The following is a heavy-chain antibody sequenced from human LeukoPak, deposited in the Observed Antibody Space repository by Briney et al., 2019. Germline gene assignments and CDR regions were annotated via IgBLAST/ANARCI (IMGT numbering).Heavy chain of an antibody. CDR3: TKDIRRGDNYGYDQFAY. CDR2: IQYDGTNK. D-gene: IGHD5-18*01. V-gene: IGHV3-30*02. Sequence: GGSLRLSCVASGFTFNKYGMHWVRQAPGKGLEWLAFIQYDGTNKYYADSVKGRFTISRDNSKTMLYLQMNSLRPEDTALYYCTKDIRRGDNYGYDQFAYWGQGTLVTVSS. CDR1: GFTFNKYG. J-gene: IGHJ4*02.